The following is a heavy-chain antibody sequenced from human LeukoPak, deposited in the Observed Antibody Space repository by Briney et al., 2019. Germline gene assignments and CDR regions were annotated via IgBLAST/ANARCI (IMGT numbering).Heavy chain of an antibody. CDR3: ARGPDFDWYYYFDY. CDR1: GGSIGSYY. V-gene: IGHV4-59*08. CDR2: IYYSGST. J-gene: IGHJ4*02. D-gene: IGHD3-9*01. Sequence: SETLSLTCTVSGGSIGSYYWSWIRQPPGKGLEWIGYIYYSGSTNYNPSLKSRVTISVDTSKNQFSLKLSSVTAADTAVYYCARGPDFDWYYYFDYWGQGTLVTVSS.